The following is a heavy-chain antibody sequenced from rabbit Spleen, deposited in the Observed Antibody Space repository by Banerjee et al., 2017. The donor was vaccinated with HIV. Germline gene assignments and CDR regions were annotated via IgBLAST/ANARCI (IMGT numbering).Heavy chain of an antibody. J-gene: IGHJ4*01. D-gene: IGHD4-1*01. V-gene: IGHV1S45*01. CDR3: ARGGRSYSL. Sequence: QEQLVESRGGLVTPGGSLTLTCTASGFSFSSNYYMSWVRQAPGKGLEWIGCIYVGDGKTWYASWAKGRFTISKTSSTTMTLQMTSLSAADTARYFCARGGRSYSLWGQGTLVTVS. CDR2: IYVGDGKT. CDR1: GFSFSSNYY.